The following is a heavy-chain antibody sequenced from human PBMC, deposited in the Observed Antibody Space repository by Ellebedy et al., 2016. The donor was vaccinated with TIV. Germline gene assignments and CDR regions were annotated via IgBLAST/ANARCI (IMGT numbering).Heavy chain of an antibody. CDR1: GLTVGNNY. Sequence: GESLKISXAASGLTVGNNYMSWVRQAPGKGLEWVSLIYSRGDTAYADSVKGRFTISRDNSKNTLYLQMNSLQTEDTAVYYCATSGYISYWGQGTLVTVSS. V-gene: IGHV3-53*01. J-gene: IGHJ4*02. CDR3: ATSGYISY. CDR2: IYSRGDT. D-gene: IGHD5-12*01.